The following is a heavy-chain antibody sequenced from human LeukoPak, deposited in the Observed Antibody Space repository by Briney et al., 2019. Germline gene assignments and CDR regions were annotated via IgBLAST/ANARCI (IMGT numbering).Heavy chain of an antibody. CDR3: ARVGLGWKGGSRVASDY. CDR1: GFTFSIYA. J-gene: IGHJ4*02. CDR2: ISGTGDTT. V-gene: IGHV3-23*01. D-gene: IGHD3/OR15-3a*01. Sequence: GGSLRLSCAASGFTFSIYAMGWVRQAPGKGLEWVSAISGTGDTTYYADSVKGRFTISRDNSKNTLYLQMNSLRAEDTAVYYCARVGLGWKGGSRVASDYWGQGTLVTVSS.